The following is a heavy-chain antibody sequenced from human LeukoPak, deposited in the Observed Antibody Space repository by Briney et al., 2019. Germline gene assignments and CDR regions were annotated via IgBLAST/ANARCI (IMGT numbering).Heavy chain of an antibody. CDR2: IIPIFGTA. CDR3: ARVGYCSSTSCRRFNDAFDI. V-gene: IGHV1-69*05. Sequence: ASVKVSRKASGGTFSSYAISWVRQAPGQGLEWMGGIIPIFGTANYAQKFQGRVTITTDESTSTAYMELSSLRSEDTAVYYCARVGYCSSTSCRRFNDAFDIWGQGTMVTVSS. J-gene: IGHJ3*02. D-gene: IGHD2-2*03. CDR1: GGTFSSYA.